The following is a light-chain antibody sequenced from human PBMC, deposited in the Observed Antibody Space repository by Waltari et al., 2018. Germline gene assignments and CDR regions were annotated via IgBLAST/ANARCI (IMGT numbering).Light chain of an antibody. J-gene: IGKJ4*01. CDR3: QQYNNWPPLT. V-gene: IGKV3-15*01. CDR2: GAS. Sequence: EIVMTQSPDTLSVSPGERATLSCRASQSVSSFLAWYQQKPGQAPRLLIYGASTRATGIPARFSGSGSGTEFTLTISSLQSEDFAVYYCQQYNNWPPLTFGGGTKVEIK. CDR1: QSVSSF.